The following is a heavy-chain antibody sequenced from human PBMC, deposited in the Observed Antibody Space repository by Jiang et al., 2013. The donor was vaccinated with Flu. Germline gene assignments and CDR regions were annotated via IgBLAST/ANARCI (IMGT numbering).Heavy chain of an antibody. V-gene: IGHV6-1*01. CDR1: GDSVSSNSAA. CDR2: TYYRSRWFN. CDR3: ARHRSWSSGWFGTDV. D-gene: IGHD6-19*01. J-gene: IGHJ6*02. Sequence: QTLSLTCAISGDSVSSNSAAWNWIRQSPSRGLEWLGRTYYRSRWFNDYAVSLKSRISINPDTSKNQFSLQLNSVTPEDTAVYYCARHRSWSSGWFGTDVWGQGTTVTVSS.